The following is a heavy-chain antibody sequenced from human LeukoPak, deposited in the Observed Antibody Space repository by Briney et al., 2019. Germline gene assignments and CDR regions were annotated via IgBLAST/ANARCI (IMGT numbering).Heavy chain of an antibody. J-gene: IGHJ4*02. CDR1: GFTFSSYA. CDR2: ISGSGDST. Sequence: GGSLRLSCAASGFTFSSYAMSWVRQAPGKGLEWVSVISGSGDSTYYADSVKGRFTISRDNAKNSLYLQMNSLRVGDMALYYCVKARRDGYNSWGIFDYWGQGTLVTVSS. CDR3: VKARRDGYNSWGIFDY. D-gene: IGHD5-24*01. V-gene: IGHV3-23*01.